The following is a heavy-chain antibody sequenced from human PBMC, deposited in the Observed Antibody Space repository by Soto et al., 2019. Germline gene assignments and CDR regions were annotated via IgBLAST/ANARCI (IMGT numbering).Heavy chain of an antibody. J-gene: IGHJ5*02. CDR3: VSRGPTAFDP. D-gene: IGHD4-4*01. CDR2: INSDGSST. CDR1: GFTFSSYW. V-gene: IGHV3-74*02. Sequence: EVQLVESGGGLVQPGGSLRLSCAASGFTFSSYWMHWVRQAPGKGPVWVSRINSDGSSTGYADSVKGRFTISRDNAKNMLYLQMNSLRAEDKAVYYCVSRGPTAFDPWGQGTLVTVSS.